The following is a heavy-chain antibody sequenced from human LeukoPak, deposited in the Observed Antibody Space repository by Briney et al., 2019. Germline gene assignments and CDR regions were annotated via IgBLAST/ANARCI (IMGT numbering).Heavy chain of an antibody. D-gene: IGHD1-26*01. CDR3: ARGQASGRSYSGIDY. CDR1: GFSFNIYA. CDR2: IRYDGSTK. Sequence: QPGDSLRLSCAASGFSFNIYAMSWVRQAPGKGLEWVAVIRYDGSTKHYTDSVKGRFTISRDNSKNTLYLEMNSLRAEDTAVYYCARGQASGRSYSGIDYWGQGTLVTVSS. V-gene: IGHV3-33*08. J-gene: IGHJ4*02.